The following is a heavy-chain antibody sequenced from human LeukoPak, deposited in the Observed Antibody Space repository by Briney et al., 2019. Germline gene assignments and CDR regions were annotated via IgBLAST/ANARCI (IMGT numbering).Heavy chain of an antibody. CDR3: ARLGDDYGDYYFDY. D-gene: IGHD4-17*01. CDR2: INHSGST. V-gene: IGHV4-34*01. J-gene: IGHJ4*02. CDR1: GFTFSSYA. Sequence: GSLRLSCAASGFTFSSYAMHWVRQAPGKGLEWIGEINHSGSTNYNPSLKSRVTISVDTSKNQFSLKLSSVTAADTAVYYCARLGDDYGDYYFDYWGQGTLGTVSS.